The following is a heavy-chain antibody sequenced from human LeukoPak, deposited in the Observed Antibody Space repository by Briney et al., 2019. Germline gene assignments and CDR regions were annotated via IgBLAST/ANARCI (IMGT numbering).Heavy chain of an antibody. V-gene: IGHV3-15*01. Sequence: GGSLRLSCAASSFTFNNAWMSWVRQAPGKGLEWVGRIKTKTDGETTDYAAPVKGRFTISRDDSKNTLYLQMNSLKTEDTAVYYYATLMAGSTRNFDYWGQGTLVTVSS. CDR3: ATLMAGSTRNFDY. D-gene: IGHD6-19*01. CDR2: IKTKTDGETT. CDR1: SFTFNNAW. J-gene: IGHJ4*02.